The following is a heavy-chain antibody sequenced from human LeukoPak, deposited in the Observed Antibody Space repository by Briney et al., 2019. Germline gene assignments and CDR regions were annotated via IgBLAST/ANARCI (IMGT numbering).Heavy chain of an antibody. J-gene: IGHJ4*02. V-gene: IGHV4-39*01. Sequence: SETLSLTCTVSGGSVSSSYYYWGWIRQPPGKGLEWIGSIYYSGSTYYNPSLKSRVTISVDTSKNQFSLKLSSVTAADTAVYYCARRVYYYDSSGYYSTAYYFDYWGQGTLVTVSS. CDR2: IYYSGST. CDR3: ARRVYYYDSSGYYSTAYYFDY. D-gene: IGHD3-22*01. CDR1: GGSVSSSYYY.